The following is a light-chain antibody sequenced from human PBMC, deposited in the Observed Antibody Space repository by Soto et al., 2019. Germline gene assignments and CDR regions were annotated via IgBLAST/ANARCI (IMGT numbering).Light chain of an antibody. CDR2: DVY. Sequence: DIQMTQSPSTLSASLGDRVTITCRASQSISRWLAWYQQKPGKAPKLLMSDVYSLERGVPSRFSGSGSGTEFTLTISSLQPDDFATYHCQQYETYSQWTFGQGTKVEI. CDR1: QSISRW. J-gene: IGKJ1*01. V-gene: IGKV1-5*01. CDR3: QQYETYSQWT.